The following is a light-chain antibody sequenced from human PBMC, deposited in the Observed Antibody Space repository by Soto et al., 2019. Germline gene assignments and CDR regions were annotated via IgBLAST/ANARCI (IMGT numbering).Light chain of an antibody. CDR1: STDVGGYNY. CDR2: DVS. J-gene: IGLJ1*01. Sequence: QSALTQPRSVSGSPGQSVTISCTGTSTDVGGYNYVSWYQQHPGKVPKLMLYDVSKRPSGVRDRFSGSKSGNTASLTISGLQAEDEADYYCCSYAGRDTLYVFGSGTTLTVL. CDR3: CSYAGRDTLYV. V-gene: IGLV2-11*01.